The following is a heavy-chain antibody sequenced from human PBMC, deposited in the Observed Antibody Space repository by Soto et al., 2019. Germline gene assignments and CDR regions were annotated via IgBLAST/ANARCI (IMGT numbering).Heavy chain of an antibody. CDR2: ISSSGSTI. J-gene: IGHJ4*02. V-gene: IGHV3-11*01. CDR3: ARDPYGMVRGDPQPTQDDY. Sequence: VQLVDSGGGLVKPGGSLRLSCAAFGFTFSDYYMSWIRQAPGKGLEWVSYISSSGSTIYYADSVKGRFTISRDNAKNSLYLQMNSLRAEDTAVYYCARDPYGMVRGDPQPTQDDYWGQGTLVTVSS. CDR1: GFTFSDYY. D-gene: IGHD3-10*01.